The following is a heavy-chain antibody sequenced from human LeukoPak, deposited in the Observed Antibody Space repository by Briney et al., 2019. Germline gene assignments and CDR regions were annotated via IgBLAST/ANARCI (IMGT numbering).Heavy chain of an antibody. CDR2: INAGNGNT. CDR1: GYTFTSYA. D-gene: IGHD6-19*01. CDR3: ARDIGSSGWYRFFDY. V-gene: IGHV1-3*01. J-gene: IGHJ4*02. Sequence: ASVKVSFKASGYTFTSYAMHWVRQAPGQRLEWMGWINAGNGNTKYSQKFQGRVTITRDTSASTAYMELSSLRSEDTAVYYCARDIGSSGWYRFFDYWGQGTLVTVSS.